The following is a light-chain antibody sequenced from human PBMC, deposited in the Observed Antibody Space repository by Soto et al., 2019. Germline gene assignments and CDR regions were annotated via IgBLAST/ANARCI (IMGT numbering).Light chain of an antibody. CDR1: QTVDTN. CDR3: QHDEGWPLI. V-gene: IGKV3-15*01. Sequence: EIVMTQSPATLSVSPGERATLSCRASQTVDTNLAWYQQKPGQAPRLLIYGASNRATAIPTRFSGSGSGTHFTLTISSLQSEDSAVYVCQHDEGWPLIFGGGTKVEIK. CDR2: GAS. J-gene: IGKJ4*01.